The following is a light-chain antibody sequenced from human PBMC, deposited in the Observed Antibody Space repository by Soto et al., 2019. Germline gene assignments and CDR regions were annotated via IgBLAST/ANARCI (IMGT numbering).Light chain of an antibody. V-gene: IGKV3D-20*01. Sequence: EIVLTQSPATLSLSPGKRATLSCGASQSVSSSYLAWYQQKPGLAPRLLIYDSSYRATGIPDRFSGSGSGTDFTLTISRLEPEDFAVYYCQQYGSSPHTFGQGTKVEIK. J-gene: IGKJ2*01. CDR3: QQYGSSPHT. CDR2: DSS. CDR1: QSVSSSY.